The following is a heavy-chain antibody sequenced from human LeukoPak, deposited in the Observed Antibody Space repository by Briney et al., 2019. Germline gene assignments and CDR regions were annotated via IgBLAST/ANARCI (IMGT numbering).Heavy chain of an antibody. Sequence: GGSLRLSCAASGFTFSSYWMSWVGQAPGKGLEGVANINQAGSETYYVDSVMGRFTISRDNAKNSLYLQMSSLRVGDTAVYFCLIAATARGGFDYWGQGTLVTVSS. J-gene: IGHJ4*02. CDR2: INQAGSET. D-gene: IGHD2-21*02. CDR3: LIAATARGGFDY. V-gene: IGHV3-7*01. CDR1: GFTFSSYW.